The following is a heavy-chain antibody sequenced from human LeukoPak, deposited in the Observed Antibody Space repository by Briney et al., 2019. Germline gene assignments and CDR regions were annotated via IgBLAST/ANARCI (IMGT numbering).Heavy chain of an antibody. V-gene: IGHV3-21*01. CDR3: AKVDRGDYSSSPVPYYNYYMNV. Sequence: GGSLRLSCAASGFTFSYYSMNWVRQAPGRGLEWVSCISSSSSLIFYSDSVRGRFAISRDNAKNLLYLHMNSLRVEDTAVYYCAKVDRGDYSSSPVPYYNYYMNVWGKGTTVTVSS. J-gene: IGHJ6*03. CDR1: GFTFSYYS. CDR2: ISSSSSLI. D-gene: IGHD6-13*01.